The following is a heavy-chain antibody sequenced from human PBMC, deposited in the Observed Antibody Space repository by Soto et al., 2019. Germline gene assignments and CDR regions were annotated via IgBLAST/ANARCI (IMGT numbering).Heavy chain of an antibody. V-gene: IGHV4-59*01. J-gene: IGHJ3*02. CDR2: IYYSGST. CDR1: GGSISSYY. D-gene: IGHD3-16*02. Sequence: QVRLQESGPGLVKPSETLSLTCTVSGGSISSYYWSWIRQPPGKGLEWIGYIYYSGSTNYNPSLKSRVTISVDTSKNQFSLKLSSVTAADTAVYYCARDRFDYIWGSYRYPFGAFDIWGQGTMVTVSS. CDR3: ARDRFDYIWGSYRYPFGAFDI.